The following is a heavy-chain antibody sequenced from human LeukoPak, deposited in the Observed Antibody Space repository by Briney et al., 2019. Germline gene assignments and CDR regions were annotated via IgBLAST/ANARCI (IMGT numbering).Heavy chain of an antibody. CDR1: GGSFSGYY. CDR2: INHSGST. D-gene: IGHD2-2*01. V-gene: IGHV4-34*01. CDR3: ARGGLYCSSSSCTPDWFDP. Sequence: SETLSLTCAVYGGSFSGYYWRWIRQPPGKGLEWIGEINHSGSTNYNPSLKSRVTISVDTSKNQFSLKLTSVTAADTAVYYCARGGLYCSSSSCTPDWFDPWGQGTLVTVSS. J-gene: IGHJ5*02.